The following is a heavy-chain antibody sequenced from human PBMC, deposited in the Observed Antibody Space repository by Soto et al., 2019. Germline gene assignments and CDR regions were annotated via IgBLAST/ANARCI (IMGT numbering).Heavy chain of an antibody. CDR2: IDPSDSYT. J-gene: IGHJ3*02. Sequence: PGESLKISCKGSGYSFTSYWISWVRQMPGKGLEWMGRIDPSDSYTNYSPSFQGHVTISADKSISTAYLQLSSLKASDTAMYYCARRLRWYPYAAFDIWGQGTMVTVSS. CDR3: ARRLRWYPYAAFDI. CDR1: GYSFTSYW. D-gene: IGHD4-17*01. V-gene: IGHV5-10-1*01.